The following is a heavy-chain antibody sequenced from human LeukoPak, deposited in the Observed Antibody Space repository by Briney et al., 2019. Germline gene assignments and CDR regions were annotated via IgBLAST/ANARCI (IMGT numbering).Heavy chain of an antibody. D-gene: IGHD3-22*01. Sequence: GGSLRLSCVGSGLSLSKSHMHWVRQAPGKGLEWVSAMSFDGFSKYYADSLKGRLSISRDDSKNTVYLQMNSLRPEDTAIYYCAREGHTSGYCGTFDVWGQGTTVAVSS. CDR1: GLSLSKSH. CDR3: AREGHTSGYCGTFDV. CDR2: MSFDGFSK. J-gene: IGHJ3*01. V-gene: IGHV3-30*03.